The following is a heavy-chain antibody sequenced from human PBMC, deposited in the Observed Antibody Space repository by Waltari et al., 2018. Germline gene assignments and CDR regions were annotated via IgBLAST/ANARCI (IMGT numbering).Heavy chain of an antibody. V-gene: IGHV3-48*02. Sequence: EVQLVESGGGLVQPGGSLRLSCAASGFTFSSYSMNWVRQAPGKGLEWVSNMSSSSSTIYYADSVKGRFTISRDNTKNSLYLQMNSLRDEDTAVYYCASGRFGESPVDVWGKGTTVTISS. D-gene: IGHD3-10*01. CDR3: ASGRFGESPVDV. CDR2: MSSSSSTI. CDR1: GFTFSSYS. J-gene: IGHJ6*04.